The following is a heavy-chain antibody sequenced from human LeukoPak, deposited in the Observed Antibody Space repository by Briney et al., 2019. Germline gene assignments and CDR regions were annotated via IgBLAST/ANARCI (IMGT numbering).Heavy chain of an antibody. CDR2: IDANNGDT. J-gene: IGHJ4*02. Sequence: ASVKISSTASVYTFIGNYIHWLRQAPGQGLEWMGWIDANNGDTKSAQRFQGRVTMSRDTSISTAYMDLSSLSPDDAAVYYCARDPSSVTLYFFDYWGQGTLVTVSS. CDR3: ARDPSSVTLYFFDY. CDR1: VYTFIGNY. D-gene: IGHD4-11*01. V-gene: IGHV1-2*02.